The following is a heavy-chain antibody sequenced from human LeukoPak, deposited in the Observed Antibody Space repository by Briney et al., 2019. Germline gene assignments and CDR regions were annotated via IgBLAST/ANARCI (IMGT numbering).Heavy chain of an antibody. Sequence: GGSLRLSCAASGFTFSSYSMNWVRQAPGEGLEWVSSISSSSSYIYYADSVKGRFTISRDNAKNSLYLQMNSLRAEDTAVYYCARDRGDYGDTPQWYCDLWGRGTLVIVSS. D-gene: IGHD4-17*01. J-gene: IGHJ2*01. CDR2: ISSSSSYI. V-gene: IGHV3-21*01. CDR3: ARDRGDYGDTPQWYCDL. CDR1: GFTFSSYS.